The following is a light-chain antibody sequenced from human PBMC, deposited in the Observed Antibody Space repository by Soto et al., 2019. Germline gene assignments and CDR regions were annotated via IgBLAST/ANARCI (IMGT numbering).Light chain of an antibody. Sequence: EVVLTQSPGTLSVSPGERATLSCRASQSVDGYLAWYQQKPGQAPRLLIHDASSRATGISDRFTGSGSGTDFTLTITTLEPEDFAVYYCQQYGSSPRTFGLGTKVDIK. V-gene: IGKV3-20*01. J-gene: IGKJ1*01. CDR2: DAS. CDR1: QSVDGY. CDR3: QQYGSSPRT.